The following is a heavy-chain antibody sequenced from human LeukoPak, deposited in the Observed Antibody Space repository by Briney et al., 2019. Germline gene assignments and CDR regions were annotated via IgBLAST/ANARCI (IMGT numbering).Heavy chain of an antibody. CDR2: ISYDGSNK. Sequence: GRSLRLSCAASGFTFSSYGMHWVRQAPGKGLEWGAVISYDGSNKYYADSVKGRFTITRDNSKNTLYQQMNSLRAEDTAVYYCAKEGPRRVAATHRYYGMDVWGQGTTVTVSS. V-gene: IGHV3-30*18. CDR3: AKEGPRRVAATHRYYGMDV. D-gene: IGHD2-15*01. J-gene: IGHJ6*02. CDR1: GFTFSSYG.